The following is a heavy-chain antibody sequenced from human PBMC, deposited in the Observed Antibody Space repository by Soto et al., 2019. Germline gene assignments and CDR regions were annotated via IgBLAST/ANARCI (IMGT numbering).Heavy chain of an antibody. Sequence: QVQLVQSGAEVKKPGASVKVSCKASGYTFTSYDSNWVRQATGQGLEWMGWMNPNSGNTGYAQKFQGRVTMTRNTSISTAYMELSSLRSEDTAVYYCARDRGVGATLYYYYGMDVWGQGTTVTVSS. CDR2: MNPNSGNT. V-gene: IGHV1-8*01. CDR1: GYTFTSYD. CDR3: ARDRGVGATLYYYYGMDV. J-gene: IGHJ6*02. D-gene: IGHD1-26*01.